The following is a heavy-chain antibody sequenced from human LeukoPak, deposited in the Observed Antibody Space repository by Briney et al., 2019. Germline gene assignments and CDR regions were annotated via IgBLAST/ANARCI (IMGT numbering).Heavy chain of an antibody. CDR1: AFTFSDYV. Sequence: GGSLRLSCAASAFTFSDYVMSWVRQAPGKGLEWVSVIGGTDGLTYYADSVKGRFTISRDNSKNTLYLQMNSLRAEDTAVYYCTKDQFSKNGVYDAFDIWGQGTMVTVSS. CDR3: TKDQFSKNGVYDAFDI. CDR2: IGGTDGLT. J-gene: IGHJ3*02. D-gene: IGHD2-8*01. V-gene: IGHV3-23*01.